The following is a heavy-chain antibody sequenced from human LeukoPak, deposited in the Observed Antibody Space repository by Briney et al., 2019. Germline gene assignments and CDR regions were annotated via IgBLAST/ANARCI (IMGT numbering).Heavy chain of an antibody. J-gene: IGHJ4*02. CDR2: INPSGGST. Sequence: GASVKVSCKASGYTFTSYYMHWERQAPGQGLEWMGIINPSGGSTSYAQKFQGRVTMTRDMSTSTVYMELSSLRSEDTAVYYCARDPPPEDCSSTSCYTYYFDYWGQGTLVTVSS. CDR3: ARDPPPEDCSSTSCYTYYFDY. CDR1: GYTFTSYY. D-gene: IGHD2-2*01. V-gene: IGHV1-46*01.